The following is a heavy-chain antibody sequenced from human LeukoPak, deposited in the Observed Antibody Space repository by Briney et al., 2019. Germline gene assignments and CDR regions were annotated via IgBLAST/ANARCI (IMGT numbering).Heavy chain of an antibody. J-gene: IGHJ4*02. Sequence: PGGSLRLSCAASGFTVSTNHVSWVRLAPGKGLEWVSIIYTDGNRYYADSVKGRFTISRDNSKNTLYLQMNSLKAGDTAVYYCGSGEWPHNYWGRGTLVTVSS. V-gene: IGHV3-53*01. CDR1: GFTVSTNH. D-gene: IGHD3-10*01. CDR2: IYTDGNR. CDR3: GSGEWPHNY.